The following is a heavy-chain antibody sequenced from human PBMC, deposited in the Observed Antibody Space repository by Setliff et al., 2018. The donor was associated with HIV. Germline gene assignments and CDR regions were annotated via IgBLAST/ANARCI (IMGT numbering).Heavy chain of an antibody. CDR3: ARDMGTDLGV. J-gene: IGHJ4*02. CDR2: INPNSGGT. CDR1: GYTFTGYY. Sequence: ASVKVSCKASGYTFTGYYMHWVRQAPGQGLEWMGWINPNSGGTNYAQKFQGKVTMTRDTSISKAYMELSRRRSDDTAVDYCARDMGTDLGVWGQGTLVTVSS. V-gene: IGHV1-2*02. D-gene: IGHD3-3*01.